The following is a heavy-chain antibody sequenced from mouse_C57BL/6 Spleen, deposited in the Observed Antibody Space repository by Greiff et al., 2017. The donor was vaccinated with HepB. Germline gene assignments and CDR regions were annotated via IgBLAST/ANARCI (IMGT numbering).Heavy chain of an antibody. V-gene: IGHV1-53*01. CDR1: GYTFTSYW. Sequence: QVQLQQPGTELVKPGASVKLSCKASGYTFTSYWMHWVKQRPGQGLEWIGNIKPSNGGTNYNEKFKSKATLTVDKSSSTAYMQLSSLTSEDSAVYDCARHVITTVENAMDYWGQGTSVTVSS. D-gene: IGHD1-1*01. CDR2: IKPSNGGT. CDR3: ARHVITTVENAMDY. J-gene: IGHJ4*01.